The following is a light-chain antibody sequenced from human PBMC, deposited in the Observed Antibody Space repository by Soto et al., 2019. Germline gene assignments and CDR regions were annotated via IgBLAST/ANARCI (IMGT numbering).Light chain of an antibody. CDR1: QSVSSN. CDR2: GAS. Sequence: EIVMTHSPATLSVSPGERATLSCRASQSVSSNLAWYQQKPGQAPRLLIYGASTRATGIPARFSGSGSGTEFHGSRLSVQAADFAVFYCQQHNNWPSWTFGQGTKVE. V-gene: IGKV3-15*01. J-gene: IGKJ1*01. CDR3: QQHNNWPSWT.